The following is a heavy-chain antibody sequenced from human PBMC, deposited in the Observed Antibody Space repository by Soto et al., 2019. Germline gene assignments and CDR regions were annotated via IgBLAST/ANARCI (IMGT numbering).Heavy chain of an antibody. Sequence: QVHLVQSGAEVKKPGASVKVSCKASGYMFTKSAMHWVRQAPGQRLEWMGWISGDSGNTKYSPKLQDRVTITRDTSASTAYMELSNLRSEDTALYYCARDGVAAGNINFDYWGQGTLVTVSS. V-gene: IGHV1-3*01. CDR1: GYMFTKSA. J-gene: IGHJ4*01. CDR2: ISGDSGNT. D-gene: IGHD6-19*01. CDR3: ARDGVAAGNINFDY.